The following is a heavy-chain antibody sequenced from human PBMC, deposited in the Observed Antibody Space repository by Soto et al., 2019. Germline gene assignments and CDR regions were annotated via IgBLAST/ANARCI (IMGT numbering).Heavy chain of an antibody. D-gene: IGHD2-15*01. V-gene: IGHV1-69*06. CDR2: IIPIFGTA. CDR1: GGTFSSYA. CDR3: ARCSGGSCYSGKNYYYYYGMDV. Sequence: SVKVSCKASGGTFSSYAISWVRQAPGQGLEWMGGIIPIFGTANYAQKFQGRVTITADKSTSTAYMELSSLRSEDTAVYYCARCSGGSCYSGKNYYYYYGMDVWGQGSTVTVS. J-gene: IGHJ6*02.